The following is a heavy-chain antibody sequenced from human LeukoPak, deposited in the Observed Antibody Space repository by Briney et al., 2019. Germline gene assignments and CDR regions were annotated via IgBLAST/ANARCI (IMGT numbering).Heavy chain of an antibody. Sequence: PSETLSLTCAVSGYSINSAYYRGWIRQPPGKGLEWIASMYHSGITYYNSSLKSRATISVDTSKNQFSLKLNSVTAADTSVYYCARLTPGKNWFDPWGHGTLVTVSS. CDR2: MYHSGIT. J-gene: IGHJ5*02. V-gene: IGHV4-38-2*01. CDR3: ARLTPGKNWFDP. CDR1: GYSINSAYY. D-gene: IGHD3-10*01.